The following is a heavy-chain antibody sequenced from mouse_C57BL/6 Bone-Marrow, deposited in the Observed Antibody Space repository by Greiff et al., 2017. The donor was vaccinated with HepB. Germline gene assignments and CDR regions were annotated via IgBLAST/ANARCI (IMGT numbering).Heavy chain of an antibody. D-gene: IGHD1-1*01. CDR1: GYTFTSYN. CDR3: ASGSSSYWYFDV. V-gene: IGHV1-12*01. CDR2: IYPGNGDT. Sequence: QVQLQQSGAELVRPGASVKMSCKASGYTFTSYNMHWVKQTPRQGLEWIGAIYPGNGDTSYNQKFKGKATLTVDKSSSTAYMQLSSLTSEDSAVYVCASGSSSYWYFDVWGTGTTVTVSS. J-gene: IGHJ1*03.